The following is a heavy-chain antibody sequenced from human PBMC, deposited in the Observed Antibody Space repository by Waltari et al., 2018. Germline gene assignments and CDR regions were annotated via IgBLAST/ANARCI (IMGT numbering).Heavy chain of an antibody. J-gene: IGHJ6*02. CDR1: GFTFCTYW. D-gene: IGHD6-6*01. CDR3: ARVRLAHYDYFGFDV. CDR2: INSDGSTI. V-gene: IGHV3-74*01. Sequence: EVQLVESGGGLVQPGGSLRISCEVSGFTFCTYWMHWVRQVQGKGLVWVERINSDGSTINYADSVKGRFTISRDNAKNTVYLQMNSLRVEDTAVYFCARVRLAHYDYFGFDVWGQGTTVTVSS.